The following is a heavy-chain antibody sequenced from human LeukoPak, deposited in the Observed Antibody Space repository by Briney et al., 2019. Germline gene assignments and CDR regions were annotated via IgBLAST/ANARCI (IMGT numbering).Heavy chain of an antibody. Sequence: GRSLRLSCAASGFTFSSYGMHWVRQAPGKGLEWVAFIRYDGSNKYYADSVKGRFTISRDNSKNTLYLQMNSLRAEDTAVYYCAKDRRITIFGVVTTNWFDPWGQGTLVTVSS. CDR3: AKDRRITIFGVVTTNWFDP. CDR1: GFTFSSYG. D-gene: IGHD3-3*01. V-gene: IGHV3-30*02. J-gene: IGHJ5*02. CDR2: IRYDGSNK.